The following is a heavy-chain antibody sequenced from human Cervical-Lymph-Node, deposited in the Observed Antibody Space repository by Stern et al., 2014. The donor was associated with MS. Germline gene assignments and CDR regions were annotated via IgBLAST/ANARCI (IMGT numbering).Heavy chain of an antibody. Sequence: VQLVESGSEVKKPGASVKVSCKASGYILTSHGITWVRQAPGQGLEWVGGISAYSGNTNYADKFQGRVTSTIDTSTNTAYLELSSLRSDDTAVYFCAKNDYYDSSGYLDDAFDIWGQGTLVTVSS. D-gene: IGHD3-22*01. V-gene: IGHV1-18*01. J-gene: IGHJ3*02. CDR1: GYILTSHG. CDR3: AKNDYYDSSGYLDDAFDI. CDR2: ISAYSGNT.